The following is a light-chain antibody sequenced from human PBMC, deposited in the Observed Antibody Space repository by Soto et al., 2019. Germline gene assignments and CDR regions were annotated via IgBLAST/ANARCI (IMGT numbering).Light chain of an antibody. V-gene: IGKV1-33*01. CDR1: QDIKNY. J-gene: IGKJ4*01. CDR2: DAS. Sequence: IHMSQSPSSLSASVGDRVTMTVQASQDIKNYLNWYQQKSGKAPKLLIYDASDLETGVPSRFSGSGSGTDFTFTINSLQPEDIATYYCQQYDNLPLTFGGGTKVDIK. CDR3: QQYDNLPLT.